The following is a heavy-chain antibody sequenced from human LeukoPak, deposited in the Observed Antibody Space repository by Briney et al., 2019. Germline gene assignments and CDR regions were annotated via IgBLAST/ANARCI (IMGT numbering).Heavy chain of an antibody. J-gene: IGHJ4*02. CDR2: ISGSGGST. V-gene: IGHV3-23*01. CDR1: GFTFSSYA. CDR3: AKDRHGYTYGFFDY. Sequence: GGSLRLSCAASGFTFSSYAMSWVRQAPGKGLEWVSTISGSGGSTYYADSVKGRFTISRDNSKNTLDLQMNSLRAEDTAVYYCAKDRHGYTYGFFDYWGQGTLVTASP. D-gene: IGHD5-18*01.